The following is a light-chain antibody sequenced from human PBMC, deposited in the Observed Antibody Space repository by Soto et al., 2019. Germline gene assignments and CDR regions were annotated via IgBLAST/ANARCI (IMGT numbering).Light chain of an antibody. CDR3: QQYERHPIN. CDR2: AAS. V-gene: IGKV1D-16*01. J-gene: IGKJ5*01. CDR1: QGISIC. Sequence: DLQMTQSPSSLSASVGARVTITCRASQGISICLAWYQQKADKAPKSLIYAASSLQSGVPSRFSGSRCGKDFTITISSQQPEDFATYYCQQYERHPINFGQGTRMEIK.